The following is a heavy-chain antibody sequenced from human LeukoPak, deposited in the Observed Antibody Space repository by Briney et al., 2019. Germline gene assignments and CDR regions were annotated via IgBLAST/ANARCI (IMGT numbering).Heavy chain of an antibody. CDR1: GITFGNNW. CDR2: INSDGGGA. J-gene: IGHJ5*02. V-gene: IGHV3-74*01. CDR3: ARDVPHNWFDT. Sequence: GRSLRLSCAVSGITFGNNWMQCVRQGAGKGLGWISRINSDGGGAIYADSGKGRFTVSRDNAKNTLYLQMNSLRAEDTAVYYCARDVPHNWFDTWGQGTLVTVSS.